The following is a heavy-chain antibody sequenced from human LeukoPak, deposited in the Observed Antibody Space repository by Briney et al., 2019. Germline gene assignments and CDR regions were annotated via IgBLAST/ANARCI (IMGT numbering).Heavy chain of an antibody. CDR3: ARMIGDDAFDI. D-gene: IGHD3-22*01. V-gene: IGHV4-39*01. CDR1: GGSISSSSYY. CDR2: IYYSGTT. Sequence: SETLSLTCTVSGGSISSSSYYWDWIRQPPGKGLEWIGTIYYSGTTYYNPSLKSRVTITVDTSRNQFSLKLSSVTATDTAVYYCARMIGDDAFDIWGQGTMVTVSS. J-gene: IGHJ3*02.